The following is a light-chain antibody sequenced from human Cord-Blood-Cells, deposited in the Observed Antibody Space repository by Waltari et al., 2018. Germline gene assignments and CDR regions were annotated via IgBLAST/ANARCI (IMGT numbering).Light chain of an antibody. Sequence: QSALTQPASVSGSPGQSITISCTGTSSDVGGSNYVSWYQQHPGKAPKLILYDVSNRPSGVSNRFSGSKSGNTASLTISGLQAEDEADYYCSSYTSSSTYVFGTGTKVTVL. CDR2: DVS. J-gene: IGLJ1*01. V-gene: IGLV2-14*01. CDR3: SSYTSSSTYV. CDR1: SSDVGGSNY.